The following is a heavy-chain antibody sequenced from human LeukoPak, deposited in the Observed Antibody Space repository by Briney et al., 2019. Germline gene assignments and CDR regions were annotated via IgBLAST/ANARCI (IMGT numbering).Heavy chain of an antibody. CDR1: GGSFSSSDYY. V-gene: IGHV4-39*07. J-gene: IGHJ6*03. CDR3: AREKPFYYYYYMDV. Sequence: SETLSLTCTVSGGSFSSSDYYWSWIRQPPGKGLEWIGEINHSGSTNYNPSLKSRVTISVDTSKNQFSLKLSSVTAADTAVYYCAREKPFYYYYYMDVWGKGTTVTVSS. CDR2: INHSGST.